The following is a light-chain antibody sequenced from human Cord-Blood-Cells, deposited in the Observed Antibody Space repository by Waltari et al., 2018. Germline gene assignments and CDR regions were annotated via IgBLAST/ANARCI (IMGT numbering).Light chain of an antibody. CDR1: QSVLYSSNNKNY. Sequence: DIVMTQSPDSLAVSLGERATINCKSSQSVLYSSNNKNYLAWYQQKPGQPPKLLIYWASTRASGVPDRFSGSGSGTDFTLTISSLEAEDVAVYYCQQYYSTPWTFGRGTKVEIK. J-gene: IGKJ1*01. V-gene: IGKV4-1*01. CDR3: QQYYSTPWT. CDR2: WAS.